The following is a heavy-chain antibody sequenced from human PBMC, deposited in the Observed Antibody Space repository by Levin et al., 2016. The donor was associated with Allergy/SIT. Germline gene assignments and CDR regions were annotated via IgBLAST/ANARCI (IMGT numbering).Heavy chain of an antibody. J-gene: IGHJ4*02. V-gene: IGHV3-30*04. CDR3: ARDLGYYDFPLAFDY. CDR2: ISYDGSNK. CDR1: GFTFSSYA. Sequence: GGSLRLSCAASGFTFSSYAMHWVRQAPGKGLEWVAVISYDGSNKYYADSVKGRFTISRDNSKNTLYLQMNSLRAEDTAVYYCARDLGYYDFPLAFDYWGQGTLVTVSS. D-gene: IGHD3-3*01.